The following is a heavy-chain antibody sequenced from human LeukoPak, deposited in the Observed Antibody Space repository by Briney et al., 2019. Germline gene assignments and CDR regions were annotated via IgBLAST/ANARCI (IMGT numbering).Heavy chain of an antibody. CDR3: VRDLLSKDGYFDY. CDR2: IYYSWST. J-gene: IGHJ4*02. CDR1: GGSISSSSYY. D-gene: IGHD2-15*01. Sequence: SETLSLTCTVSGGSISSSSYYLGWIRQPPGKGLEWIGSIYYSWSTYYNPSLKSRVTISVDTSKSQLSLKLSSVTAADTAVYYCVRDLLSKDGYFDYWGQGTLVTVYS. V-gene: IGHV4-39*02.